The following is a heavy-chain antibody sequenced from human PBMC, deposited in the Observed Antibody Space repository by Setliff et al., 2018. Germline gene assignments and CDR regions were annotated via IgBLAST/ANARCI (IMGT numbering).Heavy chain of an antibody. CDR1: GGSFSDYW. Sequence: SETLSLTCAVYGGSFSDYWWSWIRQPPGKGLEWIGSIYYSGSTYYNPSLKSRATISVDTSKNQFSLNLSSVTAADTAVYYCARLGGSSTSGGFYYFYYYMDVWGKGTTVTVSS. CDR2: IYYSGST. CDR3: ARLGGSSTSGGFYYFYYYMDV. J-gene: IGHJ6*03. D-gene: IGHD2-2*01. V-gene: IGHV4-34*01.